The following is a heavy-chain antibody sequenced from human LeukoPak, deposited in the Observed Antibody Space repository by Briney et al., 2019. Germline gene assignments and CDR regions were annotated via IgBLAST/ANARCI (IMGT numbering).Heavy chain of an antibody. D-gene: IGHD4-17*01. Sequence: PGRSLRLSCAASGFTFSSYGMHWVRQAPGEGLEWVAVISYDGRQTYYADSVKGRFTISRDNSKSTVYLQMNNLTTDDTAVYSCAKDFNTVTTLDSWGQGTLVTVSS. V-gene: IGHV3-30*18. CDR1: GFTFSSYG. J-gene: IGHJ4*02. CDR3: AKDFNTVTTLDS. CDR2: ISYDGRQT.